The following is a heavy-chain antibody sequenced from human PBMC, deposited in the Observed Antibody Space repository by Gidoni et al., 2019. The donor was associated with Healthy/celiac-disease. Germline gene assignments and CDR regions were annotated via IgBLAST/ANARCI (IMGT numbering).Heavy chain of an antibody. CDR1: GGSLSGYY. Sequence: QVQLQQWGAGLLKPSETLSLTCAVYGGSLSGYYWSWIRPPPGKGLEWIGEINHSGSTNYNPSLKSRVTISVDTSKNQFSLKLSSVTAADTAVYYCARAYYDYVWGSYRYEEDAFDIWGQGTMVTVSS. CDR2: INHSGST. D-gene: IGHD3-16*02. CDR3: ARAYYDYVWGSYRYEEDAFDI. J-gene: IGHJ3*02. V-gene: IGHV4-34*01.